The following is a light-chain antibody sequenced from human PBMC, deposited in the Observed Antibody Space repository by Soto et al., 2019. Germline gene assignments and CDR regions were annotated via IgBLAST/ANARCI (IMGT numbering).Light chain of an antibody. J-gene: IGLJ1*01. Sequence: QSALAQPASVTGSPGQSITISCTGTSSDVWSYNLVSWYQQHPGKAPKFMIYEVSKRPSGVSNRFSGSKSGNTASLTISGLQAEDEADYYCCSYASTTFYVFGTGTKVTVL. CDR1: SSDVWSYNL. V-gene: IGLV2-23*02. CDR2: EVS. CDR3: CSYASTTFYV.